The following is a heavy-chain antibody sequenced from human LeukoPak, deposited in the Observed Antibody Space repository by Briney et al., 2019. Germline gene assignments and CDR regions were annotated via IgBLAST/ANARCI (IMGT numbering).Heavy chain of an antibody. CDR2: ISYDGSNK. J-gene: IGHJ4*02. CDR3: AKTRWPSYYYDSSGFDY. CDR1: GFTFTTYW. Sequence: GGSLRLSCAASGFTFTTYWMTWVRQAPGKGLEWVAVISYDGSNKYYADSVKGRFTISRDNSKNTLYLQMNSLRAEDTAVYYCAKTRWPSYYYDSSGFDYWGQGTLVTVSS. D-gene: IGHD3-22*01. V-gene: IGHV3-30*18.